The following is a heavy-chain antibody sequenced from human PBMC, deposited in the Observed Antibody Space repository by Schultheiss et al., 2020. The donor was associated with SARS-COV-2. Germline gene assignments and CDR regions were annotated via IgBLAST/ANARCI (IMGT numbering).Heavy chain of an antibody. Sequence: ETLSLTCTVSGGSISSSSYYWGWIRQPPGKGLEWVSVIYSGGSTYYADSVKGRFTISRDNSKNTLYLQMNSLRAEDTAVYYCARDIDAARILIYYYGMDVWGQGTTVTVSS. J-gene: IGHJ6*02. D-gene: IGHD6-6*01. CDR2: IYSGGST. CDR3: ARDIDAARILIYYYGMDV. CDR1: GGSISSSSYY. V-gene: IGHV3-66*01.